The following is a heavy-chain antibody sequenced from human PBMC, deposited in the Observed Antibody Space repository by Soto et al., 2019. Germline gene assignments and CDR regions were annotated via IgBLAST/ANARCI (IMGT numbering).Heavy chain of an antibody. CDR3: APTAGVAAAGTRGFDP. CDR1: EYTFTTYA. D-gene: IGHD6-13*01. V-gene: IGHV1-3*01. CDR2: INAGNGNT. J-gene: IGHJ5*02. Sequence: QVQLVQSGAEVKKPGASGKVSCKASEYTFTTYAIQWVRQAPGQRLEWMGWINAGNGNTRYSQKFQGRVTITRDTSASTAYMELSSLTSEDTALYYCAPTAGVAAAGTRGFDPWGQGTLVTVSS.